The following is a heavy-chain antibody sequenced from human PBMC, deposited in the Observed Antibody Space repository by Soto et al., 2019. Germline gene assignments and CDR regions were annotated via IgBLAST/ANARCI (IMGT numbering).Heavy chain of an antibody. Sequence: ELHLVESGGGLVQPGGSLRLSCAASGFTFNRAWMNWVRQAPGKGREWVGRIRSNADGGTADYAAPVKGRFTISRDDSKDTLHLKMISLKTEDTAVYYSTTGDRECLFTRDYWGQGTLVTVSS. CDR3: TTGDRECLFTRDY. D-gene: IGHD3-3*01. J-gene: IGHJ4*02. CDR1: GFTFNRAW. V-gene: IGHV3-15*07. CDR2: IRSNADGGTA.